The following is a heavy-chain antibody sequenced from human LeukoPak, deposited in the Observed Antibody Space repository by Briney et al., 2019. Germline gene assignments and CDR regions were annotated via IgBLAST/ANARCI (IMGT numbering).Heavy chain of an antibody. J-gene: IGHJ4*02. D-gene: IGHD3-22*01. V-gene: IGHV3-23*01. CDR2: ISGSGGST. Sequence: GGSLRLSCAASGFTFSSYAMSWVRQAPGKGLEWVSAISGSGGSTYYADSVKGRFTISRDNSKNTLYLQMNSLRAEDTAVYYCAKDRRYYDSSGYDDYWGQGTLVTVSS. CDR3: AKDRRYYDSSGYDDY. CDR1: GFTFSSYA.